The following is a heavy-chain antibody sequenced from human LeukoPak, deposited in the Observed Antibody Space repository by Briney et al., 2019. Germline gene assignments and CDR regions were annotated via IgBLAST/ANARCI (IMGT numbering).Heavy chain of an antibody. V-gene: IGHV4-34*01. CDR1: GGSFSGYY. D-gene: IGHD4-17*01. CDR2: INHSGST. CDR3: ARGRYGDYVGEDGFDI. Sequence: ASETLSLTCAVYGGSFSGYYRSWMRQPPGKGLEWIGEINHSGSTNYNPSLRSRVTISVDTSKNQFSLNLRSVTAADTAVYYCARGRYGDYVGEDGFDIWGQGTMVTVSS. J-gene: IGHJ3*02.